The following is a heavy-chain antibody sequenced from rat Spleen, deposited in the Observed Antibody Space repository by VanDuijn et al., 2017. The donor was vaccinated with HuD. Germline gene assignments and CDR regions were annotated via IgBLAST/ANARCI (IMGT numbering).Heavy chain of an antibody. J-gene: IGHJ2*01. CDR3: TTERVRDYFAY. V-gene: IGHV5-19*01. CDR2: ISYDGSGT. CDR1: GFTFSNYG. D-gene: IGHD1-1*01. Sequence: EVQLVESGGGLVQPGRSMKLSCAASGFTFSNYGIHWIRQAPTKGLEWVASISYDGSGTYYQNSVKGRFTFSRDNAKSTLYLQMDSLRSEDTATYYCTTERVRDYFAYWGHGVMVTVSS.